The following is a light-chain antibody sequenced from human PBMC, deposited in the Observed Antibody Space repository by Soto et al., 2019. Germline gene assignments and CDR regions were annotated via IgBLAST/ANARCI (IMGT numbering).Light chain of an antibody. J-gene: IGKJ1*01. Sequence: DIQMTQSPSSLSASVGDTVTITCRASQTITTYVSWYQQRPGKAPKLPIFSTSRLQAGVPSRFSGGGYGTDFTLTIGSLQPEDFATYYCQQTYITPRTFGQGTKVEIK. CDR1: QTITTY. CDR2: STS. CDR3: QQTYITPRT. V-gene: IGKV1-39*01.